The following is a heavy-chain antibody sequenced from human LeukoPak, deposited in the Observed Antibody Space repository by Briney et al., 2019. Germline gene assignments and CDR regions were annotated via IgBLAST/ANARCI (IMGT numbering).Heavy chain of an antibody. V-gene: IGHV1-2*04. J-gene: IGHJ6*02. CDR2: INPNSGGT. Sequence: GASVKVSCKASGYTFTGYYMHWVRQAPGQGLEWMGWINPNSGGTNYAQKFQGWVTMTRDTSISTAYMELSRLTSDDTAVYFCARTDREYDSSYYYGMDVWGQGTTVTVSS. CDR1: GYTFTGYY. CDR3: ARTDREYDSSYYYGMDV. D-gene: IGHD3-3*01.